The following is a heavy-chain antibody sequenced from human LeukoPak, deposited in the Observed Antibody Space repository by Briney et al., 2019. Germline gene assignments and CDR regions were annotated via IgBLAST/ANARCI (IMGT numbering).Heavy chain of an antibody. CDR2: IYYSGST. J-gene: IGHJ4*02. CDR3: ARRGEYCTSTTCYTTIDY. V-gene: IGHV4-39*01. CDR1: GGSISSSSYY. Sequence: SETLSLTCTVSGGSISSSSYYWGWIRQPPGKGLEWIGSIYYSGSTYYNPSLKSRVTISVDTSKNQFSLKLSSVTAAVTAVYFCARRGEYCTSTTCYTTIDYWGQGTLVTVSS. D-gene: IGHD2-2*01.